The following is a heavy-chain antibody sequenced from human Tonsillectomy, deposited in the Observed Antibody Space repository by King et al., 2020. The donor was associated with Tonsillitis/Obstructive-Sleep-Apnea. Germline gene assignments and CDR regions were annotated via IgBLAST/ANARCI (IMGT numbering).Heavy chain of an antibody. CDR2: IYPGDSDT. V-gene: IGHV5-51*01. Sequence: QLVQSGAEVKKPGESLKISCKGSGDSLTSYWIGWVRQMPGKGLEWMGIIYPGDSDTRYSPSFQGQVTIPADKSINTAYLKWTSLKASDTAMYYCASLDYGGNGAFDSGGQGTMVTVSS. CDR1: GDSLTSYW. D-gene: IGHD4-23*01. CDR3: ASLDYGGNGAFDS. J-gene: IGHJ3*02.